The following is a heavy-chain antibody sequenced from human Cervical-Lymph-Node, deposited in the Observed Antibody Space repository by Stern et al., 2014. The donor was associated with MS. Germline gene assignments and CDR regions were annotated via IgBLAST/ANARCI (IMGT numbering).Heavy chain of an antibody. V-gene: IGHV1-18*01. CDR3: ARSNQLRFGNFHGIDV. CDR1: GYRFNRYG. J-gene: IGHJ6*02. CDR2: IITYNGNT. D-gene: IGHD3-3*01. Sequence: QVQLVQSGPEVKKPGASVKVSCKASGYRFNRYGISWVRQAPGQGLEWMGRIITYNGNTDYAQQIQVRVTMTAATSTGTVYMELRSLRSDDTAVYYCARSNQLRFGNFHGIDVWGQGTTVIVSS.